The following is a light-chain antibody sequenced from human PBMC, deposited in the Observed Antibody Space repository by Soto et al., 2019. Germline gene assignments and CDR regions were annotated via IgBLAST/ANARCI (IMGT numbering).Light chain of an antibody. V-gene: IGKV3-20*01. J-gene: IGKJ1*01. Sequence: EVVLTQSPGTLSLSPGERATLSCRASQSVSSSYLAWYQQKPGQAPRLLIYDASNRATGIPARFSGSGSGTDFTLTISRLEPEDFAVYYCQQYGSSLATFGQGTKVDI. CDR3: QQYGSSLAT. CDR1: QSVSSSY. CDR2: DAS.